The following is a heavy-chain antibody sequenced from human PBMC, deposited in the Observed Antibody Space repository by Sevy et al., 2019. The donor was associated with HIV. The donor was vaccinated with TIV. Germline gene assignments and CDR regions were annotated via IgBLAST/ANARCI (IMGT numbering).Heavy chain of an antibody. J-gene: IGHJ6*02. CDR3: ARVRFYDSSGYPPDYYYYGMDV. D-gene: IGHD3-22*01. Sequence: SETLSLTCTVSGYSISSGYYWGWIRQPPGKGLEWIGSIYHSGSTYYNPSLKSRVTISVDTSKNQFSLKLSSVTAADTAGYYCARVRFYDSSGYPPDYYYYGMDVWGQGTTVTVSS. CDR2: IYHSGST. CDR1: GYSISSGYY. V-gene: IGHV4-38-2*02.